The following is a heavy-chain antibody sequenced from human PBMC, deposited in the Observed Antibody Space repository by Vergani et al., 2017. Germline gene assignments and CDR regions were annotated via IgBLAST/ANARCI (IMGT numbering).Heavy chain of an antibody. CDR3: ARDYRDNWSDPLPYYYGMDV. D-gene: IGHD1-20*01. Sequence: QVQLVESGGGVVQPGRSLRLSCAASGFTFSSYGMHWVRQAPGKGLEWAAVIWYDGSNKYYADSVKGRFTISRDNSKTTLYLQMNSLRAEDTAVYYCARDYRDNWSDPLPYYYGMDVWGQGTTVTVSS. J-gene: IGHJ6*02. CDR2: IWYDGSNK. CDR1: GFTFSSYG. V-gene: IGHV3-33*01.